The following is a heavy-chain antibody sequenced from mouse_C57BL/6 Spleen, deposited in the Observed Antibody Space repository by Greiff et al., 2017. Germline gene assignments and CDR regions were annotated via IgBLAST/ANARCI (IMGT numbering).Heavy chain of an antibody. D-gene: IGHD1-1*01. J-gene: IGHJ2*01. CDR3: ARYYYGSSYENYFDY. CDR2: INPNNGGT. CDR1: GYTFTDYN. Sequence: VQLKQSGPELVKPGASVKMSCKASGYTFTDYNMHWVKQSHGKSLEWIGYINPNNGGTSYNQKFKGKATLTVNKSSSTAYMELRSLTSEDSAVYYCARYYYGSSYENYFDYWGQGTTLTVSS. V-gene: IGHV1-22*01.